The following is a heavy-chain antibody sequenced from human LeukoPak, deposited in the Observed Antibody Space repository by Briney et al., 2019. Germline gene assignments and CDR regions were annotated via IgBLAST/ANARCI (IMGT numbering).Heavy chain of an antibody. D-gene: IGHD6-13*01. V-gene: IGHV3-23*01. J-gene: IGHJ6*02. CDR3: APTGGSSPYGMDV. CDR2: ISSSGGST. CDR1: GFTFSSYA. Sequence: GGSLRLSCAASGFTFSSYAMSWVRQAPGKGLEWVSAISSSGGSTYYADSVKGRFTISRDNSKNTLYLQMNSLRAEDTAVYYCAPTGGSSPYGMDVWGQGTTVTVSS.